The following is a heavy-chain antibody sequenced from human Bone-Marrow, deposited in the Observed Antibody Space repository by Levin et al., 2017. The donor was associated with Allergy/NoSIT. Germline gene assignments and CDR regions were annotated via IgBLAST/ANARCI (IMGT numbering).Heavy chain of an antibody. CDR2: INLRGSTI. J-gene: IGHJ4*02. V-gene: IGHV3-48*03. CDR1: GFTFTNFE. CDR3: ARQVPNYYSGSGYYFDS. Sequence: QPGGSLRLSCEASGFTFTNFEMNWVRQAPGRGLEWISYINLRGSTIYYADSVGGRFTVSRDNAKNSLYLRMNSLTAEDTAVYYCARQVPNYYSGSGYYFDSWGQGTLVTVSS. D-gene: IGHD5-12*01.